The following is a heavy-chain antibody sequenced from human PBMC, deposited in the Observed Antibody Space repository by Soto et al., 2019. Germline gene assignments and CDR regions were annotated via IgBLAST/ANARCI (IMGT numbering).Heavy chain of an antibody. D-gene: IGHD3-10*01. Sequence: GGSLRLSCVASGFTFDDFAMHWVRQAPGKGLEWVSGMSWNRGSIVYADSVKGRFTISRDNAKNSLYLQMNSLRPEDTALYYCAKDRSSGSPYYGMDFWGQGTMVTVSS. CDR1: GFTFDDFA. V-gene: IGHV3-9*01. CDR2: MSWNRGSI. CDR3: AKDRSSGSPYYGMDF. J-gene: IGHJ6*02.